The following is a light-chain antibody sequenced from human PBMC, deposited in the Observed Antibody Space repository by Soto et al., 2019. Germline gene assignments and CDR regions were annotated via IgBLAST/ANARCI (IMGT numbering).Light chain of an antibody. CDR1: SGEVGSYSH. CDR2: EGS. J-gene: IGLJ1*01. CDR3: CSYALSSSYV. V-gene: IGLV2-23*01. Sequence: QSVLTQPASVSWSPGQSSTIACTGTSGEVGSYSHVSWYQQHPGKAPRLIIYEGSKRPSGVSHRFSASRSDKTASLTISGLQAEDEAAYYCCSYALSSSYVFGTGTKVTVL.